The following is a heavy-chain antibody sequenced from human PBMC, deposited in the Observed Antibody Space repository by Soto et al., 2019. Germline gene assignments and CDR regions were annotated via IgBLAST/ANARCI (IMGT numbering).Heavy chain of an antibody. D-gene: IGHD1-1*01. CDR3: ATRLEPSPYYGMDV. J-gene: IGHJ6*02. CDR1: GGTFSSYA. Sequence: GASVKVSCKASGGTFSSYAISWVRQAPGQGLEWMGGIIPIFGTANYAQKFQGRVTITADESTSTAYMELSSLRSEDTAVYYCATRLEPSPYYGMDVWGQGTTVTVSS. CDR2: IIPIFGTA. V-gene: IGHV1-69*13.